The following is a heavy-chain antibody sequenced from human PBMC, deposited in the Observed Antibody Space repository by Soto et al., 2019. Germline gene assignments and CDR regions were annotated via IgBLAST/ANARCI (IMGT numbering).Heavy chain of an antibody. CDR2: ISSGSSYI. V-gene: IGHV3-21*01. Sequence: GVSLRLSCAASGFTFNAYSMNWVRQAPGKGLEWVSSISSGSSYIYYADSVRGRFTVSRDNAKNSLWLQMTSLRAEDTAVYYCAREFRWNDVDLDYWGQRTLVTVSS. J-gene: IGHJ4*02. CDR3: AREFRWNDVDLDY. D-gene: IGHD1-1*01. CDR1: GFTFNAYS.